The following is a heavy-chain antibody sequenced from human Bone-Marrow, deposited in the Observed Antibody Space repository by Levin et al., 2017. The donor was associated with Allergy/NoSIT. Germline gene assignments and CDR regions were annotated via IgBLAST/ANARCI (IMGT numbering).Heavy chain of an antibody. Sequence: GGSLRLSCTVSGLNISPYSMTWVRQAAGRGLEWVSSISSTSTYIFNADSVRGRFTISRDNAKNSLFLQMNSLRAEDTAVYYCATLDAPPALNQLFEYWGQGALVAVSS. CDR2: ISSTSTYI. CDR3: ATLDAPPALNQLFEY. V-gene: IGHV3-21*01. CDR1: GLNISPYS. D-gene: IGHD2-2*01. J-gene: IGHJ4*02.